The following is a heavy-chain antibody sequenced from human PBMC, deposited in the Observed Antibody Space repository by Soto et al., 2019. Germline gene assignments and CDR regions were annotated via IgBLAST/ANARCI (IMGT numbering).Heavy chain of an antibody. CDR3: ARGATYYYGSGSYYLPGGPGDAFSRDYYYMDV. V-gene: IGHV1-18*01. Sequence: ASVKVSCKASGYTFTSYGISWVRQAPGQGLEWMGWISAYNGNTNYAQKLQGRVTMTTDTSTSTAYMGLRSLRSDDTAVYYCARGATYYYGSGSYYLPGGPGDAFSRDYYYMDVWGKGTTVTVSS. CDR1: GYTFTSYG. D-gene: IGHD3-10*01. J-gene: IGHJ6*03. CDR2: ISAYNGNT.